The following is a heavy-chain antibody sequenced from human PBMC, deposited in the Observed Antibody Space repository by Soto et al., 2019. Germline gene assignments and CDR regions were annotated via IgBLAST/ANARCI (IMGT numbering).Heavy chain of an antibody. Sequence: GGSLRLSCAASGFTFSSYAMHWVRQAPGKGLEWVAVISYDGSNKYYADSVKGRFTISRDNSKNTLYLQMNSLRAEDTAVYYCAREHSNYDYYYYGMDVWGQGTTVTVSS. CDR3: AREHSNYDYYYYGMDV. D-gene: IGHD4-4*01. V-gene: IGHV3-30-3*01. CDR2: ISYDGSNK. J-gene: IGHJ6*02. CDR1: GFTFSSYA.